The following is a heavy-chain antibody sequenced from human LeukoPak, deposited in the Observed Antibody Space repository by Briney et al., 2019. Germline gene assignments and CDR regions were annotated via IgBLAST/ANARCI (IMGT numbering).Heavy chain of an antibody. J-gene: IGHJ6*02. V-gene: IGHV1-46*01. D-gene: IGHD5-18*01. CDR1: GYTFTSYY. CDR2: INPSGGST. CDR3: ARDLQLWTRRTRYYYYGMDV. Sequence: ASVKVSCKASGYTFTSYYMHWVRQAPGQGLEWMGIINPSGGSTSYAQKFQGRVTITADKSTSTAYMELSSLRSEDTAVYYCARDLQLWTRRTRYYYYGMDVWGQGTTVTVSS.